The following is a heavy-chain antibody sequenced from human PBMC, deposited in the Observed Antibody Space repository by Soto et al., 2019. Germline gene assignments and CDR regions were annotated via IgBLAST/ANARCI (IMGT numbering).Heavy chain of an antibody. CDR3: ARIVVVQYYFDY. CDR2: ISGSGGST. J-gene: IGHJ4*02. CDR1: GFTFSSYA. D-gene: IGHD3-22*01. Sequence: PGGSLRLSCAASGFTFSSYAMSWVRQAPGKGLEWVSAISGSGGSTYYADSVKGRFTISRDNSKNTLYLQMNSLRAEDTAVYYCARIVVVQYYFDYWGQGTLVTVSS. V-gene: IGHV3-23*01.